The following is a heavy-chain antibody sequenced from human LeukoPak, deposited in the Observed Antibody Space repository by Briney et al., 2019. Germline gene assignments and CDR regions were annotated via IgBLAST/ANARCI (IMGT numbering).Heavy chain of an antibody. V-gene: IGHV4-61*09. CDR3: ATEYCASSSCRFDS. CDR2: IYNSGST. CDR1: GGSISSGSYY. D-gene: IGHD2-2*01. J-gene: IGHJ4*02. Sequence: SQTLSLTCTVSGGSISSGSYYFNWIRQPAGKGPEWIGYIYNSGSTNYNPSLKSRVTISLDTSKKQFSLKLTSVTAADTAIYYCATEYCASSSCRFDSWGQGTLVTVSS.